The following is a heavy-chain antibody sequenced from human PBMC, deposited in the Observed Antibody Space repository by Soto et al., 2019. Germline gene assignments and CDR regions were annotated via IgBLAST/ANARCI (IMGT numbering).Heavy chain of an antibody. D-gene: IGHD1-20*01. V-gene: IGHV1-69*06. J-gene: IGHJ4*02. CDR3: ARGGPHNWNDGLNSFDY. Sequence: SVKVSCKASGGTFSSYAISWVRQAPGQGLEWMGCIIRINGTANYAQKFQGRVTITADKSTSTAYMELSSLSSDDTAVYYCARGGPHNWNDGLNSFDYWGQGTLVTVSS. CDR2: IIRINGTA. CDR1: GGTFSSYA.